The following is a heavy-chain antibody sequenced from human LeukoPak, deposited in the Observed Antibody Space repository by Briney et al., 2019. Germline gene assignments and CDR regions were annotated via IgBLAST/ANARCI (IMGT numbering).Heavy chain of an antibody. Sequence: GGSLRLSCAASGFTFSGSAMHWVRQASGKGLEWVGRIRSKANSYATAYAASVKGRFTISRDDSKNTAYLQMNSLKTEDTTVYSCTTGYDSRRDWVFSDAFDIWGQGTMVTVSS. CDR3: TTGYDSRRDWVFSDAFDI. V-gene: IGHV3-73*01. CDR2: IRSKANSYAT. J-gene: IGHJ3*02. D-gene: IGHD3-22*01. CDR1: GFTFSGSA.